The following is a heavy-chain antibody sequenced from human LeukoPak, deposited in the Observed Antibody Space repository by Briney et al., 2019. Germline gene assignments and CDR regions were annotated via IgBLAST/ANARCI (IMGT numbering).Heavy chain of an antibody. CDR1: GYTFTSYA. V-gene: IGHV1-8*01. CDR3: ARKSLLWFGELFFYYYGMDV. J-gene: IGHJ6*02. Sequence: ASVKVSCKASGYTFTSYAINWVRQATGHGLEWMGWMNPNSGNTGYAQKFQGRVTMTRNTSISTAYMELSRLRSEDTAVYYCARKSLLWFGELFFYYYGMDVWGQGTTVTVSS. CDR2: MNPNSGNT. D-gene: IGHD3-10*01.